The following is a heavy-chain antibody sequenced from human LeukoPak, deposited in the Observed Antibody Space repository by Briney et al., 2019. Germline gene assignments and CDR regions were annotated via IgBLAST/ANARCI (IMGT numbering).Heavy chain of an antibody. CDR3: ARGGPRRFDP. Sequence: PSETLSLTCTVSGGSISGFYWSWVRQPPGKGLEWIGYIYYSGNTNYNPSLKSRVTISVDTSKNQFSLKLSSVTAADTAVYYCARGGPRRFDPWGQGTLVTVSS. V-gene: IGHV4-59*01. CDR1: GGSISGFY. J-gene: IGHJ5*02. CDR2: IYYSGNT.